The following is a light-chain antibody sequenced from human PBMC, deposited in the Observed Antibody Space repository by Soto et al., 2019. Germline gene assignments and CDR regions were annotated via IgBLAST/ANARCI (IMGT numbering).Light chain of an antibody. CDR1: QSVSSN. CDR3: QQYNNWPGT. Sequence: EIVMTQSPATLSVSPGERATLSCRASQSVSSNLAWYQQKPGQAPRLLIYGASSRATGIPVRFSGSGSGTEFTLTISSLKSEDFAVYYCQQYNNWPGTFGQGTKVDIK. V-gene: IGKV3-15*01. J-gene: IGKJ1*01. CDR2: GAS.